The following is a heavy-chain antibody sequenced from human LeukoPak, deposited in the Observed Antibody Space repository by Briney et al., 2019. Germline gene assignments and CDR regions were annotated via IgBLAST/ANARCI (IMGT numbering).Heavy chain of an antibody. J-gene: IGHJ6*04. CDR1: GFTFISYA. Sequence: PGGSLRLSCAASGFTFISYAMSWVRQAPGKGLEWVSAISGSGGSTYYAASVEGPFTISRDNSKNPLYLQLNSLRAEPTVVYYCAKVIEEHFYDSLTGPPPYYYYGIDVWGEGRTVGVSS. V-gene: IGHV3-23*01. CDR3: AKVIEEHFYDSLTGPPPYYYYGIDV. CDR2: ISGSGGST. D-gene: IGHD3-9*01.